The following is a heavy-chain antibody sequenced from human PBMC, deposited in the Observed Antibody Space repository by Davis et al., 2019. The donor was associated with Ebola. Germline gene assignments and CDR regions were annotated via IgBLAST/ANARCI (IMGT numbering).Heavy chain of an antibody. CDR2: ISSSSSYI. Sequence: PGGSLRLSCAASGFTFSSYSMNWVRQAPGKGLEWVSSISSSSSYIYYADSVKGRFTISRDNAKNSLYLQMNSLRAEDTAVYYCARCRERITIFGSARLYGMDVWGQGTTVTVSS. V-gene: IGHV3-21*04. CDR1: GFTFSSYS. D-gene: IGHD3-3*01. J-gene: IGHJ6*02. CDR3: ARCRERITIFGSARLYGMDV.